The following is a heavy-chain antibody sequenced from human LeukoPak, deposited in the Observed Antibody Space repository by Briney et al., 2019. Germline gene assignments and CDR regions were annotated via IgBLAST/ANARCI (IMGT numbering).Heavy chain of an antibody. V-gene: IGHV3-9*01. CDR1: GFTFDDYA. D-gene: IGHD5-18*01. CDR3: AKDMGDTAMVLDV. Sequence: GGSLRLSCAASGFTFDDYAMHWVRQAPGKGLEWVSGINWNSGSIGYADSVKGRFTISRDNAKNSLYLQMNSLRAEDKALYYCAKDMGDTAMVLDVWGKGTTVTVSS. J-gene: IGHJ6*04. CDR2: INWNSGSI.